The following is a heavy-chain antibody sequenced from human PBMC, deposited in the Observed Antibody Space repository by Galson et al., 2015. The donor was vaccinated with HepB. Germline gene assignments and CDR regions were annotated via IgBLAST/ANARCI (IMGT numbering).Heavy chain of an antibody. CDR1: GFTFSSYG. CDR3: AKDRPYCSSTSCYRYYYYGMDV. V-gene: IGHV3-30*02. CDR2: IRYDGSNK. J-gene: IGHJ6*02. Sequence: SLRLSCAASGFTFSSYGMHWVRQAPGKGLEWVAFIRYDGSNKYYADSVKGRFTISRDNSKNTLYLQMNSLRAEDTAVYYCAKDRPYCSSTSCYRYYYYGMDVWGQGTTVTVSS. D-gene: IGHD2-2*02.